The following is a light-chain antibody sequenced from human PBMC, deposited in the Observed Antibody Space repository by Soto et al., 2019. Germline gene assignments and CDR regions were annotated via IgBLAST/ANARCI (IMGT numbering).Light chain of an antibody. CDR1: QSVSSTY. CDR3: QQYGRSPNT. J-gene: IGKJ2*01. CDR2: STS. Sequence: EVVLTQSPGTLSLSPGERATLSCRASQSVSSTYLAWYQQKPGQSPRRLIYSTSSRATGIPDRFSGSGSGTDFTLTISRLEPEDFAVYYCQQYGRSPNTFGQGTKLEI. V-gene: IGKV3-20*01.